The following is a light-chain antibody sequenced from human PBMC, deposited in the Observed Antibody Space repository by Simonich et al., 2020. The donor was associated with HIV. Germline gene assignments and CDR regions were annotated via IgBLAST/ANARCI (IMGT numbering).Light chain of an antibody. CDR2: WAS. CDR3: QQYYTIPIT. Sequence: DIVMTQSPDSLAVSLGERATINCKSSQSVLYSSNNKNYLAWYQQKPGHPPNLLIYWASTRESGVPDRFSASGSGTDFTLTICSLQAEDVAVYYCQQYYTIPITFGQGTRLEI. J-gene: IGKJ5*01. V-gene: IGKV4-1*01. CDR1: QSVLYSSNNKNY.